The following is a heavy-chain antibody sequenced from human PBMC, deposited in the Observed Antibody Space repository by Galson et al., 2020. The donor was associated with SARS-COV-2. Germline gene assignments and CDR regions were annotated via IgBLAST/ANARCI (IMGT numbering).Heavy chain of an antibody. CDR2: INPSTGGA. Sequence: ASVKVSCKASGYSFTGYYLYWVRQAPGQGLEYMGWINPSTGGASYGQKFQDRITLASDMSVSTAYMKLSRLRFDDTAVYYCARGLSGGWHYYPFYGMDVWGQGTTVTVSS. J-gene: IGHJ6*02. CDR3: ARGLSGGWHYYPFYGMDV. D-gene: IGHD6-19*01. CDR1: GYSFTGYY. V-gene: IGHV1-2*02.